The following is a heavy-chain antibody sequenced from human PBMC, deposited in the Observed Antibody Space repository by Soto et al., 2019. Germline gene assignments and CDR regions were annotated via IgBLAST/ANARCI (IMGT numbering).Heavy chain of an antibody. J-gene: IGHJ4*02. Sequence: EVQLVESGGGLVQPGGSLRLSCAASGFTVSSNYMSWVRQAPGKGLEWVSVIYSGGSTYYADSVKGRFTISRYNYENTLYLQMNSLRAEDTAVYYCARTCSGGTCSFDYWGQGTLVTVSS. CDR2: IYSGGST. V-gene: IGHV3-66*01. CDR3: ARTCSGGTCSFDY. D-gene: IGHD2-15*01. CDR1: GFTVSSNY.